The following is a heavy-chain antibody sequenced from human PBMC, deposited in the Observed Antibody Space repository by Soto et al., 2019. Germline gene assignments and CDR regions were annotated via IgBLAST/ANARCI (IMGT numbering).Heavy chain of an antibody. J-gene: IGHJ4*02. V-gene: IGHV3-21*01. CDR2: ISSSSSYI. CDR3: ARVGVGAIDY. Sequence: EVQLVESGGGLVKPGGSLRLSCAASGFTFSSYRMNWVRQAPGKGLEWVSSISSSSSYIYYADSVKGRFTISRDNAKNSLYLQMNRLRAEDTAVYDCARVGVGAIDYWGQGTLVTVSS. CDR1: GFTFSSYR. D-gene: IGHD1-26*01.